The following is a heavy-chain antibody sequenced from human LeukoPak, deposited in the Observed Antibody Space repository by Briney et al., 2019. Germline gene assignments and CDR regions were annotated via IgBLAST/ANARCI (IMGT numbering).Heavy chain of an antibody. Sequence: GGSLRLSWAASGXTFSSYWMSWVRQAPGKGLEWVANIKQDGSEKYYVDSVKGRFTISRDNAKNSLYLQMNSLRAEDTAVSYCAREAGQGIAVAYFDYWGQGTLVTVSS. V-gene: IGHV3-7*05. CDR3: AREAGQGIAVAYFDY. CDR1: GXTFSSYW. D-gene: IGHD6-19*01. J-gene: IGHJ4*02. CDR2: IKQDGSEK.